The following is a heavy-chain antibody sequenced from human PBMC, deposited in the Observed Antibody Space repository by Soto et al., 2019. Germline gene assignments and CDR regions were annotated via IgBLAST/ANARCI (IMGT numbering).Heavy chain of an antibody. CDR2: VTPIFRTA. CDR1: GGTFSTSA. CDR3: ARDKDRAQLGRNYYYIMDV. J-gene: IGHJ6*02. Sequence: QVQVVQSGAEVKKPGSSVKVSCKTSGGTFSTSAISWVRQAPGQGLEWMGGVTPIFRTADYAQRFQGRVTITADESASTAYLELRSLTSEYTAIYYCARDKDRAQLGRNYYYIMDVGGQGTTVTVTS. D-gene: IGHD3-3*02. V-gene: IGHV1-69*12.